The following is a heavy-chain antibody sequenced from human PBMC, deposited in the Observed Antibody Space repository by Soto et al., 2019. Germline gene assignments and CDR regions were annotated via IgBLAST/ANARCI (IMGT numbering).Heavy chain of an antibody. Sequence: EVQLVESGGGLVQPGGSLRLSCAASGFTFSSYSMNWVRQAPGKGLEWVSYISSSSSTIYYADSVKGRFTISRDNAKNSLYLQMNSLRDEDTAVYYCARDSSMVRGVIIPAFCCWGQGTLVTVSS. CDR2: ISSSSSTI. CDR1: GFTFSSYS. CDR3: ARDSSMVRGVIIPAFCC. J-gene: IGHJ4*02. D-gene: IGHD3-10*01. V-gene: IGHV3-48*02.